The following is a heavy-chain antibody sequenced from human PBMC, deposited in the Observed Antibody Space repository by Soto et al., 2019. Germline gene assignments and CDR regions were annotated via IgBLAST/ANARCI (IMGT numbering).Heavy chain of an antibody. D-gene: IGHD2-15*01. V-gene: IGHV3-64*01. J-gene: IGHJ6*03. CDR1: GFTFSSYA. CDR3: ARDPRYCSCGSCQRYYMDV. CDR2: ISSNGGST. Sequence: EVQLVDSGGGLVQPGGSLRLSCAASGFTFSSYAMHWVRQAPGKGLEYVSAISSNGGSTYYANSVKGRFTISRDNSKNTLYLQMGRLRAEDMAVYYCARDPRYCSCGSCQRYYMDVWGKGTTVTVSS.